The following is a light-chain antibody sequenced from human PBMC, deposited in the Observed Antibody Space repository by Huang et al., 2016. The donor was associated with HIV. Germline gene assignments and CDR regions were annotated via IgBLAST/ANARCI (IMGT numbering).Light chain of an antibody. V-gene: IGKV3-15*01. CDR3: QQYDTWPPLT. J-gene: IGKJ4*01. CDR2: GAS. Sequence: ILLTQFPATLSVSPGQRVTLVCRASQSVGGKLDWYQQRPGQAPRLLIYGASTRVPTIPDRFSGSGSGTEFTLTISSLQSEDFAVYYCQQYDTWPPLTFGGGTKV. CDR1: QSVGGK.